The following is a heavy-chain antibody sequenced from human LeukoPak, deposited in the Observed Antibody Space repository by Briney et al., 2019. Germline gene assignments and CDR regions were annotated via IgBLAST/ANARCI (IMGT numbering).Heavy chain of an antibody. CDR3: ARDYYDSSGTNAFDI. D-gene: IGHD3-22*01. CDR1: GGSISSYY. CDR2: IYTSGST. V-gene: IGHV4-4*07. Sequence: PSETLSLTCTVSGGSISSYYWSWIRQPAGKGLDWIGRIYTSGSTNYNPSLKSRVTMSVDTSKNQFSLKLSSVTAADTAVYYCARDYYDSSGTNAFDIWGQGTMVTVSS. J-gene: IGHJ3*02.